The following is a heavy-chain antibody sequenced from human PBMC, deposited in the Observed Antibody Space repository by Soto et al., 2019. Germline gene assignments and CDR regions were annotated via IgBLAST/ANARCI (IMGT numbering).Heavy chain of an antibody. V-gene: IGHV3-48*01. Sequence: PGGSLRLSCTASGFTFSSYIMNWVRQAPGKGLEWVSYISSSGTTIYYADSVKGRFTISRDNAKNSLYLQMNSLRAEDTALYYCAKGRSYYYYYGVDVWGQGTTVTVSS. CDR2: ISSSGTTI. CDR3: AKGRSYYYYYGVDV. CDR1: GFTFSSYI. J-gene: IGHJ6*02.